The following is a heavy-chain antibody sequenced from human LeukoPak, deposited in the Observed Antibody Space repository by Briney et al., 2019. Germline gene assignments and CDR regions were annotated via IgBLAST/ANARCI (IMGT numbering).Heavy chain of an antibody. J-gene: IGHJ4*02. CDR3: ARDSGWLQFNYFDY. CDR2: IYYSGST. Sequence: SETLSLTCTVSGGSISSGRYYWNWIRQPPGKGLERIGYIYYSGSTNYNPSLKSRVTISVDTSKNQFSLKLSSVTAADTAVYYCARDSGWLQFNYFDYWGQGTLVTVSS. V-gene: IGHV4-61*01. D-gene: IGHD5-24*01. CDR1: GGSISSGRYY.